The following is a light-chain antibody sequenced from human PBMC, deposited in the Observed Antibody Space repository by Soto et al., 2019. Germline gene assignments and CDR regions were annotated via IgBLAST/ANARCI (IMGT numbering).Light chain of an antibody. J-gene: IGKJ5*01. CDR1: QSLLHITGETF. Sequence: DVVMTHTPLSLSVAPGQPASLSCKSSQSLLHITGETFLFWYLQKPGQTPQLLNYEVSTRVSGGPDRFSGGGSGTDFPLEISRVETDDVGIYYCMQSTQLPPTFGQGKRRGIE. CDR3: MQSTQLPPT. CDR2: EVS. V-gene: IGKV2D-29*01.